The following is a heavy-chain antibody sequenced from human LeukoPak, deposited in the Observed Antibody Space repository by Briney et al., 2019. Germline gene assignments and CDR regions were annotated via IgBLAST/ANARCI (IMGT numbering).Heavy chain of an antibody. Sequence: ASVKVSCKASGYTFTSYDINWVRQATGQGLEWMGWMNPNNGNTGYAQKFQGRVTMTRNTSISTAYMELSSLRSEDTAVYYCARGQVYSSSWGDYYYGMDVWGQGTTVTVSS. CDR1: GYTFTSYD. V-gene: IGHV1-8*01. J-gene: IGHJ6*02. CDR3: ARGQVYSSSWGDYYYGMDV. D-gene: IGHD6-13*01. CDR2: MNPNNGNT.